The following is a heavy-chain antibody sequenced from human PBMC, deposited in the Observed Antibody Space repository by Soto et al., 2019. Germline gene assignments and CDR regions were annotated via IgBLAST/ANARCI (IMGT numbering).Heavy chain of an antibody. CDR2: IIPIFGTA. Sequence: GASVKVSCKASGGTFSSYAISWVRQAPGQGLEWMGGIIPIFGTANYAQKFQGRVTITADESTSTAYMELSSLRSEDTAVYYCARTKSIAVAGRLDPWGQGTLVTVSS. CDR1: GGTFSSYA. D-gene: IGHD6-19*01. J-gene: IGHJ5*02. CDR3: ARTKSIAVAGRLDP. V-gene: IGHV1-69*13.